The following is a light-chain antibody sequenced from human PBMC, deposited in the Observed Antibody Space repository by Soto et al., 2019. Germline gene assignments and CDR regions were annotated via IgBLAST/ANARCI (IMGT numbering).Light chain of an antibody. CDR1: RNINTY. CDR2: GAS. CDR3: QQTSAAPFT. Sequence: DIPMAQSPSSLSASVGDTITITCRASRNINTYLNWYQQKPGKAPKLLIFGASSLQSGVPSRFSGSGSRTDFPLTINSLQPEDFATYCCQQTSAAPFTFGPGTKVDIK. V-gene: IGKV1-39*01. J-gene: IGKJ3*01.